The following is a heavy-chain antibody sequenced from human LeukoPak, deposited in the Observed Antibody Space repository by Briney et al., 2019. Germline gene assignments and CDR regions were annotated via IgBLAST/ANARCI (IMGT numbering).Heavy chain of an antibody. Sequence: GGSLRLSCAASGFTFSDYYMSWIRQAPGKGLEWVSYISSSGSTIYYADSVKGRFTISRDNAKNSLYLQMNSLRAEDTAVYYCARDYGSGSYYNGFCYFDYWGQGTLVTVSS. V-gene: IGHV3-11*04. D-gene: IGHD3-10*01. CDR2: ISSSGSTI. CDR1: GFTFSDYY. J-gene: IGHJ4*02. CDR3: ARDYGSGSYYNGFCYFDY.